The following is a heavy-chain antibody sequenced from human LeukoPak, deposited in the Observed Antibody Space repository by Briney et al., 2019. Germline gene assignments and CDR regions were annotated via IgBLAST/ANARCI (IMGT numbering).Heavy chain of an antibody. D-gene: IGHD2-2*01. Sequence: GGSLRLSCAASGFTFSSYWMNWVRQAPGKGLEWVSYISSSGSTIYYADSVKGRFTISRDNAKNSLYLQMNSLRAEDTAAYYCARDTGYCSSTSCYRIRPYYFDYWGQGTLVTVSS. CDR3: ARDTGYCSSTSCYRIRPYYFDY. J-gene: IGHJ4*02. V-gene: IGHV3-48*04. CDR1: GFTFSSYW. CDR2: ISSSGSTI.